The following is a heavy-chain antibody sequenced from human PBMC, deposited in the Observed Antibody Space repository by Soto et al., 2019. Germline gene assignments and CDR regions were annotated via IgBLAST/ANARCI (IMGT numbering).Heavy chain of an antibody. D-gene: IGHD3-10*01. J-gene: IGHJ4*02. CDR1: GGTFSNYV. V-gene: IGHV1-69*01. Sequence: QVQLVQSGAEVKKPGSSVKVSCKASGGTFSNYVIAWVRQAPGQGPEWMGGIIPNFGTTNYAQKFQGGVTITADESTSTAYMELRSLRSDDTAIYYCARDRALRGFDYWGQGTLVTVSS. CDR2: IIPNFGTT. CDR3: ARDRALRGFDY.